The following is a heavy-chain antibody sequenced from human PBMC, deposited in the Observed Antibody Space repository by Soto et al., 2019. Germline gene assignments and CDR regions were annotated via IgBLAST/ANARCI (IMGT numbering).Heavy chain of an antibody. CDR3: ARKGYCRGGSGPPRVVGWFDP. CDR1: GYTFTGYY. J-gene: IGHJ5*02. CDR2: INPNSGGT. D-gene: IGHD2-15*01. Sequence: ASVKVSCKASGYTFTGYYMHWVRQAPGQGLEWMGWINPNSGGTNYAQKFQGRVTMTRDTSVSTAYMELSRLRSDDTAVYYCARKGYCRGGSGPPRVVGWFDPWGQGTLVTVSS. V-gene: IGHV1-2*02.